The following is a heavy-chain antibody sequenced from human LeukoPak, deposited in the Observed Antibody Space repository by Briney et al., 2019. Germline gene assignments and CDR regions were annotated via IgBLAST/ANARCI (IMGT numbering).Heavy chain of an antibody. Sequence: GGSLRLSCTASGFTFSAYAMNWVRQAPGKGLEWVSIISGDSDIIHYADSVKGRFTISRDNSKNTLYLQMNSLRAEDTAVYYCARGIGLERRYFQFDYWGQGILVTVSS. V-gene: IGHV3-23*01. CDR1: GFTFSAYA. CDR2: ISGDSDII. CDR3: ARGIGLERRYFQFDY. D-gene: IGHD1-1*01. J-gene: IGHJ4*02.